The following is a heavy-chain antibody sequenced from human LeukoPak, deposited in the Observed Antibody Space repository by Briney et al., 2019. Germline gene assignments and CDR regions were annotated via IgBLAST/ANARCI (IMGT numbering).Heavy chain of an antibody. Sequence: ASVKVSCKASGYTFTSYGISWARQAPGQGFEWMGWISAYNGNTNYAQKLQGRVTMTTDTSTSTAYMELRSLRSDDTAVYYCASDGNSGSYPGYFDYWGQGTLVTVSS. V-gene: IGHV1-18*01. D-gene: IGHD1-26*01. CDR3: ASDGNSGSYPGYFDY. CDR1: GYTFTSYG. CDR2: ISAYNGNT. J-gene: IGHJ4*02.